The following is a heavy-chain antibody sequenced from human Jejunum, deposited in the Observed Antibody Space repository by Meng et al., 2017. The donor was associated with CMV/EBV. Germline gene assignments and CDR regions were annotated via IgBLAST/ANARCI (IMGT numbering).Heavy chain of an antibody. Sequence: GFTFASYSITWVRQAPGKGLEWLSYISGSSTYIYHADSVKGRFTISRDNAKNSVYLQMNGLRAEDAAVYYCARAIDYGDPNWFGTWGQGTLVTVSS. CDR1: GFTFASYS. CDR3: ARAIDYGDPNWFGT. V-gene: IGHV3-21*01. D-gene: IGHD4-17*01. CDR2: ISGSSTYI. J-gene: IGHJ5*02.